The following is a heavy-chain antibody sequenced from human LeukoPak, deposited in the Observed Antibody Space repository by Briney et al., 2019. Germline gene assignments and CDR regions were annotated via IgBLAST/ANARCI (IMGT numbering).Heavy chain of an antibody. Sequence: SETLSLTCAVYGGSFSGYYWSWIRQPPGKGLEWIGEINHSGSTNYNPSLKSRVTISVDKSKNQFSLKLSSVTAADTAVYYCARDRGGYYGSGDRYFDLWGRGTLVTVSS. V-gene: IGHV4-34*01. D-gene: IGHD3-10*01. CDR1: GGSFSGYY. CDR3: ARDRGGYYGSGDRYFDL. CDR2: INHSGST. J-gene: IGHJ2*01.